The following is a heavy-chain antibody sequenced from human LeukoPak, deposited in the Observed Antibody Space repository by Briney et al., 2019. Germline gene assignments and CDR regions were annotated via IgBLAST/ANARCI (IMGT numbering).Heavy chain of an antibody. D-gene: IGHD6-6*01. Sequence: PSETLSLTCTVSSGSISSYYWSWIRQPPGKGLEWIGYTHYSGSTNYNPSLKSRVTISVDTSKNQFSLKLSSVTAADTAVYYCASIGSSSFIGPLSDYWGQGTLVTVSS. V-gene: IGHV4-59*08. CDR3: ASIGSSSFIGPLSDY. J-gene: IGHJ4*02. CDR2: THYSGST. CDR1: SGSISSYY.